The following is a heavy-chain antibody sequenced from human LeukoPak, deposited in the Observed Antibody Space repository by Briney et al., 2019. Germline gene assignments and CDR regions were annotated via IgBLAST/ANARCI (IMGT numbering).Heavy chain of an antibody. CDR3: AKEKQLWLSVRYYFDY. D-gene: IGHD5-18*01. CDR1: GFTFSSYA. V-gene: IGHV3-23*01. CDR2: ISGSGGST. Sequence: GGSLRLSCAASGFTFSSYAMSWVRQARGKGLEWFSAISGSGGSTYYADSVKGRFTISRDNSKNTLYLQMNSLRAEDTAVYYCAKEKQLWLSVRYYFDYWGQGTLVTVSS. J-gene: IGHJ4*02.